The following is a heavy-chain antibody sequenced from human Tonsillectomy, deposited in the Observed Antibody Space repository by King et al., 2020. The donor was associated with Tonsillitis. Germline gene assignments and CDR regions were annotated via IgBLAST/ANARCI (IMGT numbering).Heavy chain of an antibody. D-gene: IGHD5-24*01. CDR3: ARATFCGGGYNYDY. Sequence: QLVQSGAEVKKPGASVKVSCKASGYTFTSYDINWVRQATGQGLEWMGWMNPNSGKTGYAQKFQGRVTMTKNTSIRTAYMERRSPRSEDTALYYCARATFCGGGYNYDYWGQGTLFTVSS. V-gene: IGHV1-8*02. CDR1: GYTFTSYD. CDR2: MNPNSGKT. J-gene: IGHJ4*02.